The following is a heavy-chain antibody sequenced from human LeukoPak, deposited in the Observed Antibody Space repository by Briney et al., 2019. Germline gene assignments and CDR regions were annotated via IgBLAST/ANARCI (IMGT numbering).Heavy chain of an antibody. Sequence: ASVKVSCKASGYTFTSYGISWVRQAPGQGLEWMGWISAYNGNTNYAQKLQGRVTMTTDTSTSTAYMELRSLRSDDTAVYYCARGGTGYCSSTSCYTRKGRRFSDYWGQGTLVTVSS. CDR3: ARGGTGYCSSTSCYTRKGRRFSDY. J-gene: IGHJ4*02. CDR1: GYTFTSYG. V-gene: IGHV1-18*01. D-gene: IGHD2-2*02. CDR2: ISAYNGNT.